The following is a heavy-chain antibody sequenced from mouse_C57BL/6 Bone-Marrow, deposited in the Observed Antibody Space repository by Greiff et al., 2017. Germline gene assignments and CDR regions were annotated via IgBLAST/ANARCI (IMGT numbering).Heavy chain of an antibody. CDR1: GYTFTSYW. D-gene: IGHD1-1*01. Sequence: VQLQQPGAELVKPGASVKMSCKASGYTFTSYWITWVKQSPGQGLEWIGDIYPGSGSTNYNEKFKSKATLTVDTSSSTAYMQLSRLTSADSAVXCCASGGIYCYGPEAYWGQGTLVTVSA. J-gene: IGHJ3*01. V-gene: IGHV1-55*01. CDR3: ASGGIYCYGPEAY. CDR2: IYPGSGST.